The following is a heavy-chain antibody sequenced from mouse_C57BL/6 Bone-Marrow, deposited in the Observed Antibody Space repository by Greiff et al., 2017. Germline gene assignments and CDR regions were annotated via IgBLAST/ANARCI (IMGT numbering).Heavy chain of an antibody. CDR3: AGSAYNNYVYYYAMDY. Sequence: QVQLQQPGAELVMPGASVKLSCKASGYTFTSYWMPWVKQRPGQGLEWIGEIYPSDSYTNYNEKFKGKATLTVDKSSSTAYMQLSSLTSEDSAVYSGAGSAYNNYVYYYAMDYWGQGTSVTVSS. J-gene: IGHJ4*01. CDR2: IYPSDSYT. CDR1: GYTFTSYW. V-gene: IGHV1-69*01. D-gene: IGHD2-5*01.